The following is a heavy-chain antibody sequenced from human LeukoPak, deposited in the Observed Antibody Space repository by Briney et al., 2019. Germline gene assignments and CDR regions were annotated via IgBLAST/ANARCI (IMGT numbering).Heavy chain of an antibody. J-gene: IGHJ4*02. V-gene: IGHV3-21*01. CDR3: ARGHSSGWLYYFDY. CDR1: GFTFSSYS. CDR2: ISSSSSYI. D-gene: IGHD6-19*01. Sequence: GGSLRLSCAASGFTFSSYSMNWVRQAPGKGLEWVSSISSSSSYIYYADSVKGRFTISRDNAKNSLYLQMNSLRAEDTAVYYCARGHSSGWLYYFDYWGQGTLVTVSS.